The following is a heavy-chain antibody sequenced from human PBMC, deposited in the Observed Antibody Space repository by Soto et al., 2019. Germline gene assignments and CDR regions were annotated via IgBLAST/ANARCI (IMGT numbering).Heavy chain of an antibody. D-gene: IGHD6-6*01. V-gene: IGHV3-73*02. CDR1: GFTFSGLV. Sequence: EVQLVESGGGLVQPGGFLKLSCVASGFTFSGLVIHWFRRASGKGREGVGGIGRKANNYATAYAASVTGRFTISRDDSKNTAFLQMNSLKTEDTAVYYCARPARSSSRGTKNYYYGLEVWGQGTTVIVSS. CDR2: IGRKANNYAT. CDR3: ARPARSSSRGTKNYYYGLEV. J-gene: IGHJ6*02.